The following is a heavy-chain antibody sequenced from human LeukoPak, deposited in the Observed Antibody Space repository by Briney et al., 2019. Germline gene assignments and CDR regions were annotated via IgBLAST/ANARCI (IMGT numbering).Heavy chain of an antibody. CDR3: ARDPLSANDFDI. Sequence: PSETLSLICSVSGGSFSNSYWNWIRQPPGKGLEWIGYINYSGSTNYNPSLKSRVTISVDTSKNQFSLKLSSVTAADTAVYFCARDPLSANDFDIWGQGTMVTVSS. D-gene: IGHD6-25*01. J-gene: IGHJ3*02. CDR2: INYSGST. CDR1: GGSFSNSY. V-gene: IGHV4-59*01.